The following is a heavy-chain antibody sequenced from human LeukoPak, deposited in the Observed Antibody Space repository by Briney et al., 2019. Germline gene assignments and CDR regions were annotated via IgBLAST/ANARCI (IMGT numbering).Heavy chain of an antibody. CDR3: AAGLYSYGTSDY. V-gene: IGHV1-8*01. Sequence: ASVRVSCKASVYTFTIYDINWVRQAPGQGVEWMGWMNPNSGNTGYAQKFQGRLTMTRNTSISTPYMELSSLRSEDTAVYYCAAGLYSYGTSDYWGQGTLVTVSS. D-gene: IGHD5-18*01. J-gene: IGHJ4*02. CDR1: VYTFTIYD. CDR2: MNPNSGNT.